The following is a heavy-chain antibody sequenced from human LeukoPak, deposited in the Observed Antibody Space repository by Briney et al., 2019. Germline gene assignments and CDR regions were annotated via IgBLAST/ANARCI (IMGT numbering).Heavy chain of an antibody. J-gene: IGHJ4*02. CDR1: GGSISSYY. D-gene: IGHD3-22*01. V-gene: IGHV4-4*07. Sequence: SETLSLTCTVSGGSISSYYWSWIRQPAGKGLEWIGRIYTSGSTNYNPSLKSRVTMSVDTSKNQFSLKLSSVTAADTAVYYCARDHWYYYDSSGHFDYWGQGTLVTVSS. CDR2: IYTSGST. CDR3: ARDHWYYYDSSGHFDY.